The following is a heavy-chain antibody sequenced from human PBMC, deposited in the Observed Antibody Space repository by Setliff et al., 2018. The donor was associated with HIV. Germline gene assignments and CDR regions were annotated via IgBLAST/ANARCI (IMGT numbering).Heavy chain of an antibody. CDR3: ATSDYGGGSGHFQH. D-gene: IGHD4-17*01. CDR2: IYPRDSDE. J-gene: IGHJ1*01. CDR1: GYSFSNYW. V-gene: IGHV5-51*01. Sequence: GESLKISCKGSGYSFSNYWIGWVCQMPGKGLEWMGIIYPRDSDERYSPSFQGQVTISADKSITTAYLHWSSLQASDTAMYYCATSDYGGGSGHFQHWGQGTLVTVSS.